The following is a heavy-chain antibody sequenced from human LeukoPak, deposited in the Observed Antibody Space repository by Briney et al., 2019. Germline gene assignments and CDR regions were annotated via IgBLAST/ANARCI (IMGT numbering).Heavy chain of an antibody. D-gene: IGHD3-10*01. CDR2: ISAYNGNT. CDR1: GYTYTSYR. J-gene: IGHJ4*02. Sequence: ASVMLSCKASGYTYTSYRISWVRQAPGQGLEWMGWISAYNGNTNYAQKLQGRVTMTTDTSTSTAYMELRSLRSDDTAVYYCARGPSSYYPLLDYWGQGTLVTVSS. CDR3: ARGPSSYYPLLDY. V-gene: IGHV1-18*01.